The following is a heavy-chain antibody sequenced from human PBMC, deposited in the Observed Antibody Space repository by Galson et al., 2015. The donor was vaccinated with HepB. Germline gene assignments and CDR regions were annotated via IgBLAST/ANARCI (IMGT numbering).Heavy chain of an antibody. CDR2: TYYRSKWYN. Sequence: CAISGDSVSSHSAAWNWIRQSPSRGLEWLGRTYYRSKWYNDYAVSVKSRITINPDTSKNQFSLQLNSVTPEDTAVYYCARVRGDGARPTSKFVFAFDIRGQGTMVTVSS. V-gene: IGHV6-1*01. CDR1: GDSVSSHSAA. CDR3: ARVRGDGARPTSKFVFAFDI. J-gene: IGHJ3*02. D-gene: IGHD2-21*01.